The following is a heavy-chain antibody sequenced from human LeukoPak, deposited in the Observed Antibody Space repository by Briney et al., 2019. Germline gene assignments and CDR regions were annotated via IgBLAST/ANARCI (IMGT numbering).Heavy chain of an antibody. Sequence: NPSETLSLTCTVSGGSISSYYWSWTRQPPGKGLEWIGYIYYSGSTNYNPSLKSRVTISVDTSKNQFSLKLSSVTAADTAVYYCARLQWLVTDNWFDPWGQGTLVTVSS. CDR3: ARLQWLVTDNWFDP. CDR2: IYYSGST. V-gene: IGHV4-59*01. D-gene: IGHD6-19*01. J-gene: IGHJ5*02. CDR1: GGSISSYY.